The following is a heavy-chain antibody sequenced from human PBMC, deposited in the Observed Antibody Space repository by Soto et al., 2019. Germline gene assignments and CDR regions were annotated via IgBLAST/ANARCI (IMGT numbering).Heavy chain of an antibody. J-gene: IGHJ4*02. CDR3: VREFAPTEA. CDR2: ISFDGVNQ. V-gene: IGHV3-30*03. CDR1: GFTFNYFA. D-gene: IGHD4-17*01. Sequence: GGSLRLSCAASGFTFNYFAFHWVRQAPGKGLEWLPVISFDGVNQFYADSVKGRFTISRDDSKNTLYLHINGLRAEDTGVYYCVREFAPTEAWGQGTLVTVSS.